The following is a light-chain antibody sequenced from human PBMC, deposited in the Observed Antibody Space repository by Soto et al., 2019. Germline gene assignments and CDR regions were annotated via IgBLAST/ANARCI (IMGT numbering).Light chain of an antibody. V-gene: IGKV1-5*03. Sequence: DIQMTQSPSTLSASVGDRVTITCRASQSISSWLAWYQQKPGKAPKLLIYKASSLQSGVPSRFSGSGSGTEFTLTISSLQPDDFATYYCQLYNIYSSTFGQGTKVEIK. CDR2: KAS. CDR3: QLYNIYSST. J-gene: IGKJ1*01. CDR1: QSISSW.